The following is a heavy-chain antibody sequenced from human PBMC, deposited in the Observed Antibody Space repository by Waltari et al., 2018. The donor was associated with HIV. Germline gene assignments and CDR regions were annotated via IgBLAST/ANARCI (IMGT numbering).Heavy chain of an antibody. J-gene: IGHJ3*02. V-gene: IGHV4-59*01. D-gene: IGHD2-15*01. CDR1: GGSISSYY. Sequence: QVQLQESGPGLVKPSETLSLTCTVSGGSISSYYWSWIRQPPGKGLEWIGSIYSSGSTNYNPSLKSRVTISVDTSKNQFSLKLSSVTAADTAVYYCARGDYVEGYCSGGSCYPGTFDIWGQGTMVTVSS. CDR3: ARGDYVEGYCSGGSCYPGTFDI. CDR2: IYSSGST.